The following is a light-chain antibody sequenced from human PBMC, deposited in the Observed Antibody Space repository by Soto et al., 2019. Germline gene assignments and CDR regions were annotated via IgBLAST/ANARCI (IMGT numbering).Light chain of an antibody. CDR2: GAS. V-gene: IGKV3-20*01. J-gene: IGKJ1*01. CDR1: QSVSSSY. Sequence: EIVLTQSPGTLSLSPGERATLSCRASQSVSSSYLAWYQQKPGQAPRLLIYGASSRATGIPDRFSGSGSGTYFTRNISRLETEEFAVYYCQQYGSSPWTFGQGTNVEIK. CDR3: QQYGSSPWT.